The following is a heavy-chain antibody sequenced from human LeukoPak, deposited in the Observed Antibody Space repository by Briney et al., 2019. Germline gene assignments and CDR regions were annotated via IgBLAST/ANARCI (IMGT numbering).Heavy chain of an antibody. CDR1: GDSINSLDL. CDR2: MYLSGTT. V-gene: IGHV4-4*02. J-gene: IGHJ4*02. D-gene: IGHD3-22*01. Sequence: PSETLSLTCTVSGDSINSLDLWSWVRGPPGKGLEWIGEMYLSGTTHSNPSVKSRVTISIDKSKNQFFLNLSSVTAADTAVYYCAGLVGRYSSGLYYYYFDYWGQGTLVTVSS. CDR3: AGLVGRYSSGLYYYYFDY.